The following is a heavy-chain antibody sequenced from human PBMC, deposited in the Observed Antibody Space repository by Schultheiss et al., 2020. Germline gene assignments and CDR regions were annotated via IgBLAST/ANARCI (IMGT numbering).Heavy chain of an antibody. D-gene: IGHD3-10*01. J-gene: IGHJ4*02. CDR1: GFTFSSYA. CDR3: AKDQEVRATIFDY. V-gene: IGHV3-30*04. CDR2: IWYDGSNK. Sequence: GGSLRLSCAASGFTFSSYAMHWVRQAPGKGLEWVAVIWYDGSNKYYADSVKGRFTISRDNSKNTLYLQMNSLRAEDTAVYYCAKDQEVRATIFDYWGQGTLVTVSS.